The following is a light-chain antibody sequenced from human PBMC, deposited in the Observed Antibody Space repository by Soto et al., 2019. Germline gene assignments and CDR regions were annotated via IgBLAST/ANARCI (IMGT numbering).Light chain of an antibody. J-gene: IGKJ5*01. V-gene: IGKV3-15*01. CDR1: QSVSSN. Sequence: EIVMTQSPATLSVSPGERATLSCRASQSVSSNLAWYQQKPGQAPRLLIYGASTRATGIPARFSGSGSGTEFTLTISSLQSEDFAVFYCQHYDSLPITFGQGTRLEI. CDR3: QHYDSLPIT. CDR2: GAS.